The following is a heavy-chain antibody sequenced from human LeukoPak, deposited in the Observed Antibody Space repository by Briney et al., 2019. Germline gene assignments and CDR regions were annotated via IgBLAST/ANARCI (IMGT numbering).Heavy chain of an antibody. CDR2: IYYSGGS. V-gene: IGHV4-39*01. CDR3: VRVGYAYGPVGNWFDP. CDR1: GGSISSSDYY. D-gene: IGHD5-18*01. J-gene: IGHJ5*02. Sequence: SETLSLTCTVSGGSISSSDYYWGWVRQPPGKGLEWIGNIYYSGGSYSSPSLESRVTISSDTSKNQFPVKLTSVTAADTAVYYCVRVGYAYGPVGNWFDPWGQGVPVTVSS.